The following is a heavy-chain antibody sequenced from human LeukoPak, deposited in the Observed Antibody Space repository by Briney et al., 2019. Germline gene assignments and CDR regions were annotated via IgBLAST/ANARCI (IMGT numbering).Heavy chain of an antibody. D-gene: IGHD2-15*01. CDR1: GYTFTSYY. J-gene: IGHJ4*02. V-gene: IGHV1-46*01. Sequence: ASVKDSCKASGYTFTSYYMHWVRQAPGQGLVWMGIINPSGGSTTYAQKFQGRVTMTSDTSTSTVYMELSRLRSEATAVYYCARGYCSGGSCYSVGYFDYWGQGTLVTVSS. CDR2: INPSGGST. CDR3: ARGYCSGGSCYSVGYFDY.